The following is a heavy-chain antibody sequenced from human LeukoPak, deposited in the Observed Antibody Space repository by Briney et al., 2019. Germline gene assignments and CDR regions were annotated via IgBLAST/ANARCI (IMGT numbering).Heavy chain of an antibody. CDR3: AREGSSLYSSSWRYFDY. CDR1: GGSISSSNW. Sequence: SGTLSLTCAVSGGSISSSNWWSWVRQPPGKGLERIGEIYHSGSTNYNPSLKSRVTISVDTSKNQFSLKLSSVTAADTAVYYCAREGSSLYSSSWRYFDYWGQGTLVTVSS. CDR2: IYHSGST. V-gene: IGHV4-4*02. D-gene: IGHD6-13*01. J-gene: IGHJ4*02.